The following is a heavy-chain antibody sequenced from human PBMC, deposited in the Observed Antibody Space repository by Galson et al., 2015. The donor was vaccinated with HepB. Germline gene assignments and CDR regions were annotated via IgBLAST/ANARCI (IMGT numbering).Heavy chain of an antibody. CDR1: GYTFTSYY. J-gene: IGHJ6*03. D-gene: IGHD5/OR15-5a*01. CDR3: VRVFDSYYMDV. V-gene: IGHV1-46*03. Sequence: SVKVSCKASGYTFTSYYMHWVRQAPGQGLEWMGIINPSGGSTSYAQKFQGRVTMTRDTSTSTVYMELSSLRVEDTAVYYCVRVFDSYYMDVWGTGTTVTVSS. CDR2: INPSGGST.